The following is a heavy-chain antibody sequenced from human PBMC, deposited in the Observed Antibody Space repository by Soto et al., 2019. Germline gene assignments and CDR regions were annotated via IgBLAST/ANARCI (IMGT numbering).Heavy chain of an antibody. D-gene: IGHD3-16*01. CDR3: ARDPYFGAIDY. J-gene: IGHJ4*02. Sequence: TGQGLQWFSSIGTGGGGTTYYADSVKGRVTISRDNAKNSLYLQMDSLRAEDTAVYYCARDPYFGAIDYWGLGTLVTVSS. V-gene: IGHV3-11*04. CDR2: IGTGGGGTT.